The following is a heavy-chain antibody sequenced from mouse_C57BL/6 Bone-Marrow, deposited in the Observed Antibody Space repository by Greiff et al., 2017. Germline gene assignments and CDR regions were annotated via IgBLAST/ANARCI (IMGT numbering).Heavy chain of an antibody. J-gene: IGHJ3*01. D-gene: IGHD6-1*01. CDR2: ISDGGSYT. Sequence: EVQVVESGGGLVKPGGSLKLSCAASGFTFSSYAMSWVRQTPEQRLEWVATISDGGSYTYYPDNVKGRFTISRDNAKNNLYRQMSHLKSEDTAMDYCARGLTTLFAYWGQGTLVTVSA. V-gene: IGHV5-4*01. CDR1: GFTFSSYA. CDR3: ARGLTTLFAY.